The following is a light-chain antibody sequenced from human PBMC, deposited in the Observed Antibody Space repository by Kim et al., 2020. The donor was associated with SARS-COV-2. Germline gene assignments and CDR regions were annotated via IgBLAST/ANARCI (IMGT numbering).Light chain of an antibody. CDR2: GNS. J-gene: IGLJ1*01. CDR1: SSNIGAGYD. CDR3: QSYDSSLRALYV. V-gene: IGLV1-40*01. Sequence: QPVLTQPPSVSGAPGQRVTISCTGSSSNIGAGYDVHWYQQLPGTAPKLLIYGNSNRPSGVPDRFSGSKSGTSASLAITGLQAEDEADYYCQSYDSSLRALYVFGTGTKVTVL.